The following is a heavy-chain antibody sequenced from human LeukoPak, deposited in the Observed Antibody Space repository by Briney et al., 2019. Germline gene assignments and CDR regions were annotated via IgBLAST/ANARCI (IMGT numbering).Heavy chain of an antibody. V-gene: IGHV4-34*01. Sequence: SETLSLTCAVYGGSFSGYYWSWIRQPPGKGLEWIGEINHSGSTNYNPSLKSRVTISVDTSKNQFSLKLSSVTAADTAVYYCARPSTYYYDSSGHGAFAIWGQGTMVTVSS. CDR3: ARPSTYYYDSSGHGAFAI. J-gene: IGHJ3*02. CDR1: GGSFSGYY. D-gene: IGHD3-22*01. CDR2: INHSGST.